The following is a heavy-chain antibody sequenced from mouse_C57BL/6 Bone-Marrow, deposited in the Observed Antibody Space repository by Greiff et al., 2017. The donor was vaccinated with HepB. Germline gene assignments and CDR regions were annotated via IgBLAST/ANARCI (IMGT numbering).Heavy chain of an antibody. D-gene: IGHD2-9*01. J-gene: IGHJ4*01. CDR2: INPNNGGT. V-gene: IGHV1-26*01. CDR3: ARPYYGYDGYYAMDY. Sequence: VQLQQSGPELVKPGASVKISCKASGYTFTDYYMNWVKQSHGKSLEWIGDINPNNGGTSYNQKFKGKATLTVDKSSSTAYMELRSLTSEDSAVYYCARPYYGYDGYYAMDYWGQGTSVTVSS. CDR1: GYTFTDYY.